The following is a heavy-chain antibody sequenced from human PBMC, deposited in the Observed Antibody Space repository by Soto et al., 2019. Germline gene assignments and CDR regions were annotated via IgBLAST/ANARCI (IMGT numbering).Heavy chain of an antibody. Sequence: GGYLRLSCAASGFTFSSYSMNWVRQAPGKGLEWVSYISSSSSTIYYADSVKGRFTISRDNAKNSLYLQMNSRRAEDTAFYYCARDVEGEYSGYEPDYWGQGTLVTVSS. CDR1: GFTFSSYS. J-gene: IGHJ4*02. CDR3: ARDVEGEYSGYEPDY. V-gene: IGHV3-48*01. CDR2: ISSSSSTI. D-gene: IGHD5-12*01.